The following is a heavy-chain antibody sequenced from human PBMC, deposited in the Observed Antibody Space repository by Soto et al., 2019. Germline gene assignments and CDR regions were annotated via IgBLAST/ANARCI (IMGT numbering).Heavy chain of an antibody. CDR2: ISWNSGSI. CDR1: GFTFDDYA. CDR3: AKESSSWSFDY. V-gene: IGHV3-9*01. Sequence: EVQLVESGGGLVQPGRSLRLSCAASGFTFDDYAMHWVRQAPGKGLEWVSGISWNSGSIGYADSVKGRFTISRDNAKNSLYLQMNSLRAEDTALYYCAKESSSWSFDYWGQGTLVTVSS. D-gene: IGHD6-13*01. J-gene: IGHJ4*02.